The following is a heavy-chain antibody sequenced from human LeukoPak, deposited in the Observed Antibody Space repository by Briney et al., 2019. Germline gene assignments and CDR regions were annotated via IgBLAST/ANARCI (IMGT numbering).Heavy chain of an antibody. CDR3: ARALLFYGDYFDY. D-gene: IGHD4-17*01. V-gene: IGHV1-3*01. CDR1: GYTFTSYA. Sequence: ASVKVSCKASGYTFTSYAMHWVRQAPGQRPEWMGWINAGNGNTKYSQKFQGRVTITRDTSASTAYMELSSLRSEDTAVYYCARALLFYGDYFDYWGQGTLVTVSS. J-gene: IGHJ4*02. CDR2: INAGNGNT.